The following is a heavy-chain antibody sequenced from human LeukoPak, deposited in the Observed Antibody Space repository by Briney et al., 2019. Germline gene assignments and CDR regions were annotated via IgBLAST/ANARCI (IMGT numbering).Heavy chain of an antibody. CDR1: GFTFRSYA. D-gene: IGHD3-10*01. CDR3: AKLAKYFYGSETYYFFEH. CDR2: ISYDGSNK. J-gene: IGHJ4*02. Sequence: GGSLRLSCAASGFTFRSYAMHWVRQAPGKGLEWVAVISYDGSNKKYADSVKGRFTISRDNSKNTLYLQMNSLRVEDTAVYYCAKLAKYFYGSETYYFFEHWGQGTPVTASS. V-gene: IGHV3-30*04.